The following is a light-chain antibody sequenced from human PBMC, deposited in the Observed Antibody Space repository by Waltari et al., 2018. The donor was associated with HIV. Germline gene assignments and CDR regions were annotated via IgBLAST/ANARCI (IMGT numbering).Light chain of an antibody. CDR3: SSYSARGFVV. Sequence: HSALTQPASVSGSPGQSITISCTGPTRAISYFNFVSWYQQSPGRAPKLIIFEVYSRPSGISDRFSGSKSGVTASLTISALRAEDEADYFCSSYSARGFVVFGGGTKVTVL. V-gene: IGLV2-14*01. J-gene: IGLJ3*02. CDR2: EVY. CDR1: TRAISYFNF.